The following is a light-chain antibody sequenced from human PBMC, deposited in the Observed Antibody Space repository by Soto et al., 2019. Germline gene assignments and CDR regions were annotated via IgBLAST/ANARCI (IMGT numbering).Light chain of an antibody. CDR3: QQRSDWPWT. CDR1: QSVSSN. V-gene: IGKV3-11*01. J-gene: IGKJ1*01. Sequence: EIVLTQSPATLSVPPGERATLSCRASQSVSSNLAWYQQKPGQAPRLLVYDVSNRATGIPARFSGGGSGTDFTLTISNLEPEDFAVYYCQQRSDWPWTFGQGTKVDIK. CDR2: DVS.